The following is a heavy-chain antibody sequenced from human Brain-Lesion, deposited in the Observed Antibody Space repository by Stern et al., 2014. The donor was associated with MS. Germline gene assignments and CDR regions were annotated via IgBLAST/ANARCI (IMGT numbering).Heavy chain of an antibody. V-gene: IGHV5-51*01. Sequence: VQLVQSGAEVKKPGESLKISCKGSGYRFDNYWIGWVRQKPGKGLEWMGIIYTADSDTRYSPSLQGQVTNSADKSISTVYLQWSSLKASDTAMYYCARTYSSGWYGGHAFDIWGQGTMVTVSS. CDR2: IYTADSDT. D-gene: IGHD6-19*01. CDR1: GYRFDNYW. J-gene: IGHJ3*02. CDR3: ARTYSSGWYGGHAFDI.